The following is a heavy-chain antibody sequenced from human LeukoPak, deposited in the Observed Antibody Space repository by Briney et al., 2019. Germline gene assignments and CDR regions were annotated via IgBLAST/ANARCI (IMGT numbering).Heavy chain of an antibody. CDR1: GGSVSSGSYY. D-gene: IGHD2-15*01. CDR2: IYYSGST. V-gene: IGHV4-61*01. CDR3: ARSPVVVVAANWFDP. Sequence: KPSETLSLTCTVSGGSVSSGSYYWSWIRQPPGKGLEWIGYIYYSGSTNYNPSLKSRVTISVDTSKNQFSLKLSSVTAADTAVYYCARSPVVVVAANWFDPWGQGTLVTVSS. J-gene: IGHJ5*02.